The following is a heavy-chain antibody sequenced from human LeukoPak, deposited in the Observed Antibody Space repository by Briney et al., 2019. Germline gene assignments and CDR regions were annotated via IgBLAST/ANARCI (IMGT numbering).Heavy chain of an antibody. CDR3: ARDGVATIDLEY. D-gene: IGHD5-24*01. Sequence: GGSLRLSCAASGFTFSSYWMHWVRQAPGKGLVWVSRVNNDGSGTSYADSVKGRFTISRDNAKNTLYLQMNSLRAEDTAVYYCARDGVATIDLEYWGQGTLVTVSS. CDR2: VNNDGSGT. V-gene: IGHV3-74*01. CDR1: GFTFSSYW. J-gene: IGHJ4*02.